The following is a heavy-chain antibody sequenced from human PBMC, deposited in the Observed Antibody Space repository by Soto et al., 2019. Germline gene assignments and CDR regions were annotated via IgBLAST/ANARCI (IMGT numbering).Heavy chain of an antibody. CDR2: VISASGSV. J-gene: IGHJ1*01. D-gene: IGHD1-1*01. V-gene: IGHV1-69*06. CDR1: GRIFSSFP. CDR3: ARVGSRDAYNYVLDQ. Sequence: QVQVVQSGAEVKKPGSSVKISCKASGRIFSSFPTSWVRQVPGQGLEWMGGVISASGSVTYAPKFQGRVTMTAVNTAGIGYMELTSLTAEDTAIYYWARVGSRDAYNYVLDQWGPGTMVTGSS.